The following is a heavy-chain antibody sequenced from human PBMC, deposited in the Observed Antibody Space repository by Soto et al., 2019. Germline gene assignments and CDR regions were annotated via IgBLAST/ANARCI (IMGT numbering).Heavy chain of an antibody. CDR2: ISYDGSNK. CDR3: AKDGSELLWFGELAR. Sequence: GGSLRLSCAASGFTFSSYGMHWFRQAPSKGLEWVAVISYDGSNKYYADSVKGRFTISRDNSKNTLYLQMNSLSAEDTAVYYCAKDGSELLWFGELARWGQGTLVTVSS. D-gene: IGHD3-10*01. J-gene: IGHJ4*02. V-gene: IGHV3-30*18. CDR1: GFTFSSYG.